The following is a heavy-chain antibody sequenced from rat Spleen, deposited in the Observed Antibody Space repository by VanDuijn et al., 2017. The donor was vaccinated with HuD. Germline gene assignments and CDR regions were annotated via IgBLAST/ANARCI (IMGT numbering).Heavy chain of an antibody. V-gene: IGHV5-27*01. CDR1: GFTYSNFV. CDR2: ISTGGGDT. Sequence: EVQLVESGGGLVQPGRSLKLSCAASGFTYSNFVMAWVRQAPTKGLEWVASISTGGGDTYYRDSVKGRFTISRDNAKSTLYLQMDSLRSEDTATYYCTTANSGGYSELYYFDYWGQGVMVTVSS. D-gene: IGHD1-11*01. CDR3: TTANSGGYSELYYFDY. J-gene: IGHJ2*01.